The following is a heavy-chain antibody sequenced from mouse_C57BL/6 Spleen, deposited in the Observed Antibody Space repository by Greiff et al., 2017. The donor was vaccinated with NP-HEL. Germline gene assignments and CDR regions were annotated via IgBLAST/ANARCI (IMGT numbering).Heavy chain of an antibody. CDR3: ARAITTVVAPYAMDY. J-gene: IGHJ4*01. Sequence: VQLQQPGAELVRPGSSVKLSCKASGYTFTSYWMNWVKQRPIQGLEWIGNIDPSDSETHYNQKFKDKATLTVDKSSSTAYMQLSSLTSEDSAVYYCARAITTVVAPYAMDYWGQGTSVTVSS. V-gene: IGHV1-52*01. CDR2: IDPSDSET. CDR1: GYTFTSYW. D-gene: IGHD1-1*01.